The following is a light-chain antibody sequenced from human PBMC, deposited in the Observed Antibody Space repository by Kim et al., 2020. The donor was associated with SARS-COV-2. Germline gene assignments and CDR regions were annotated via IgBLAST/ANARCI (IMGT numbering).Light chain of an antibody. CDR3: QQYYDYPWT. CDR2: GAS. V-gene: IGKV1-8*01. J-gene: IGKJ1*01. Sequence: AIRMTQSPSSLSASTGDRVTITCRASQGISTYLAWYQQKPGKAPKLLIYGASSLQGGVPSRFSGSGSGTNFTLTITCLQSEDFATYYCQQYYDYPWTLGQGTKVDIK. CDR1: QGISTY.